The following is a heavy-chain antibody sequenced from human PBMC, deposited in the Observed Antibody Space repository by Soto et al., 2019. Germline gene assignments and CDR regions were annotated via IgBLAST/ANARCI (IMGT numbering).Heavy chain of an antibody. Sequence: QVQLQESGPGLVKPSETLSLTCTVSSGSISIYYWNWIRQPPGKGLEWIGYIYYSGSTNYNPSLKSRVTMSVDTSKNQFSLKLSSVSAADTAVYYCARGSFRSGGDYSDFDYGGQGTLVTVSS. D-gene: IGHD3-10*01. CDR2: IYYSGST. J-gene: IGHJ4*02. V-gene: IGHV4-59*01. CDR3: ARGSFRSGGDYSDFDY. CDR1: SGSISIYY.